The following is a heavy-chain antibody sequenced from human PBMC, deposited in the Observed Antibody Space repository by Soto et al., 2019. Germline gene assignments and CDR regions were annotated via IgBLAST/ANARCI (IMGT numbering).Heavy chain of an antibody. CDR2: ISHDGGSK. CDR1: GFTFSNIA. V-gene: IGHV3-30-3*01. D-gene: IGHD4-17*01. Sequence: QVQLVESGGGVVQPGASLRLSCAASGFTFSNIAMHWVRQAPGKGLEWLAVISHDGGSKTYADFVKGRFTISRDNSRNTLYLQMNSLRSEDTAVNHCARRHEVTTAFDDALDIWGQGTMVTVSS. CDR3: ARRHEVTTAFDDALDI. J-gene: IGHJ3*02.